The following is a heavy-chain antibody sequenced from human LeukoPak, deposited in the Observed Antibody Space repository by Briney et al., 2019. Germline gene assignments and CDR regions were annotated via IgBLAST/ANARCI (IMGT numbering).Heavy chain of an antibody. Sequence: SETLSLTCAVSGGSISSSNWWSWVRQPPGKGLEWIGEIYHSGSTNYNPSLKSRVTISVDKSKNQFSLKLSSVTAADTAVYYCASDLYSYGALDYWGQGTQVTVSS. CDR1: GGSISSSNW. CDR3: ASDLYSYGALDY. V-gene: IGHV4-4*02. CDR2: IYHSGST. D-gene: IGHD5-18*01. J-gene: IGHJ4*02.